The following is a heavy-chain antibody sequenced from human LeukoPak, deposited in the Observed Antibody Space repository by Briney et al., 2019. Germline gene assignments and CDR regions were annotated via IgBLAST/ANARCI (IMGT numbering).Heavy chain of an antibody. D-gene: IGHD3-10*01. CDR3: ARDGGETYYYGSGSYPGPYYFDY. V-gene: IGHV4-39*07. J-gene: IGHJ4*02. Sequence: SETLSLTCTVSGGSISSSSYYWGWIRQPPGKGLEWIGSIYHSGSTYYNPSLKSRVTMSVDTSKNQFSLKLSSVTAADTAVYYCARDGGETYYYGSGSYPGPYYFDYWGQGTLVTVSS. CDR2: IYHSGST. CDR1: GGSISSSSYY.